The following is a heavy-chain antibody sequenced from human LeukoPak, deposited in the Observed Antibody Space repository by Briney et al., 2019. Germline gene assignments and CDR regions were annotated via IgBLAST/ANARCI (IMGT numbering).Heavy chain of an antibody. CDR3: ARDPPYGDYWYFDL. J-gene: IGHJ2*01. V-gene: IGHV4-4*07. CDR1: GGSIRSYS. CDR2: SYTSGST. D-gene: IGHD4-17*01. Sequence: SETLSLTXTDPGGSIRSYSWSWIRQPAGKGLEWIGRSYTSGSTNSNPSLKSRVTMSVDTSKNQFSLRLSSVSAADTAVYYCARDPPYGDYWYFDLWGRGTLVTVSS.